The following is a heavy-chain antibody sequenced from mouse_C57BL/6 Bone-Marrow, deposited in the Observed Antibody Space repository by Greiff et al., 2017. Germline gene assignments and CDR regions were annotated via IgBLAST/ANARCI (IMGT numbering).Heavy chain of an antibody. CDR2: ISDGGSYT. V-gene: IGHV5-4*01. Sequence: EVQLVESGGGLVKPGGSLKLSCAASGFTFSSYAMSWVRQTPEKRLEWVATISDGGSYTYYPDNVQGRFTISRDNAKNNLYLQMSHLKSEDTAMYDCARDERFAYWGQGTLVTVSA. CDR3: ARDERFAY. CDR1: GFTFSSYA. J-gene: IGHJ3*01.